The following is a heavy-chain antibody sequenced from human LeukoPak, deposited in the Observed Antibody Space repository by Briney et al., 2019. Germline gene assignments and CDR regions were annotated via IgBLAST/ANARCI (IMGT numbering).Heavy chain of an antibody. CDR1: GGSISSSSYY. Sequence: PSETLSLTCTVSGGSISSSSYYWGWIRQPPGKGLEWIGSIYYSGRTYYNPSLKSRVTISVDTSKNQFSLKLSSVLAADAAVDCCARSLGYCSGGSCHGRRFDPWGQGTLVTVSS. CDR2: IYYSGRT. V-gene: IGHV4-39*01. J-gene: IGHJ5*02. CDR3: ARSLGYCSGGSCHGRRFDP. D-gene: IGHD2-15*01.